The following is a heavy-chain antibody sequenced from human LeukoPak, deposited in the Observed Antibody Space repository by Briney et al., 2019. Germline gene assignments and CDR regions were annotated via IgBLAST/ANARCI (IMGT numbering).Heavy chain of an antibody. J-gene: IGHJ4*02. CDR3: ARGSSVAGPRAFDY. Sequence: SQTLSLTCAISGDSVSSISAAWTWIRQSPSRGLEWLGRIYYRSKWYNDYALSVKSRITINPDTSKNQFSLQLNSVTPEDTAVYYCARGSSVAGPRAFDYRGQGTLVTVSS. CDR2: IYYRSKWYN. V-gene: IGHV6-1*01. CDR1: GDSVSSISAA. D-gene: IGHD6-19*01.